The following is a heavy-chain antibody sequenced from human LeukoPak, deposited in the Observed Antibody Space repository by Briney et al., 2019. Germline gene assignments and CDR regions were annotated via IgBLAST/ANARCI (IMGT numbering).Heavy chain of an antibody. Sequence: PSETLSLTCTVSGGSISSSSYYWGWIRQPPGKGLEWIGSIYYSGSTYYNPSLKSRVTISVDTSKNQFSLKLSSVTAADTAVYYCARETRAEAAFDIWGQGTMVTVSS. CDR2: IYYSGST. J-gene: IGHJ3*02. CDR1: GGSISSSSYY. V-gene: IGHV4-39*07. D-gene: IGHD1-26*01. CDR3: ARETRAEAAFDI.